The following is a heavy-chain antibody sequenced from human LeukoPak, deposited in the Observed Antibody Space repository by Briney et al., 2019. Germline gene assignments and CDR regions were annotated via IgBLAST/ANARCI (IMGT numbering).Heavy chain of an antibody. Sequence: SEALSLTCTVSDGSISSSSYYWGWIRQPPGKGLEWIGSIYYSGSTYYNPSLKSRVTISVDTSKNQFSLKLSSVTAADTAVYFCARGPYSYGSSGAFDIWGQGTMVTVSS. CDR2: IYYSGST. CDR1: DGSISSSSYY. D-gene: IGHD3-22*01. CDR3: ARGPYSYGSSGAFDI. V-gene: IGHV4-39*07. J-gene: IGHJ3*02.